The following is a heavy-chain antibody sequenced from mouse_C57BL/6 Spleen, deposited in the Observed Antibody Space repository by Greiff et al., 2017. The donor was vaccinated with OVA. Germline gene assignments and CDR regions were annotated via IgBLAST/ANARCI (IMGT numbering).Heavy chain of an antibody. CDR2: INPSSGYT. CDR1: GYTFTSYT. J-gene: IGHJ1*03. CDR3: ARRASITTVVADWYFDV. D-gene: IGHD1-1*01. V-gene: IGHV1-4*01. Sequence: QVQLQQSGAELARPGASVKMSCKASGYTFTSYTMHWVKQRPGQGLEWIGYINPSSGYTKYNQKFKDKATLTADKSSSTAYMQLSSLTSEDSAVYYCARRASITTVVADWYFDVWGTGTTVTVSS.